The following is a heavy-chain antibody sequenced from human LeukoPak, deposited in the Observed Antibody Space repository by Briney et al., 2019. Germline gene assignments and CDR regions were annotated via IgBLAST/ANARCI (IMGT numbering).Heavy chain of an antibody. J-gene: IGHJ2*01. Sequence: SETLSLTCTVSGGSISSGDYYWSWIRQPPGKGLEWIGYIYYSGSTYYNPSLKSRVTISVDTSKNLFSLKLSSVTAADTAVYYCARDKLAPRNDWYFDLWGRGTLVTVSS. CDR2: IYYSGST. V-gene: IGHV4-30-4*01. CDR1: GGSISSGDYY. CDR3: ARDKLAPRNDWYFDL. D-gene: IGHD3-10*01.